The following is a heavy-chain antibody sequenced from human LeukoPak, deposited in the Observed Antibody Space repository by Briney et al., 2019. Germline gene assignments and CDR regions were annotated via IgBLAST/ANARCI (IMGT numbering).Heavy chain of an antibody. V-gene: IGHV3-74*01. Sequence: GGSLRLSCAASGFTFSSSWMHWVRQAPGKGLVWVSRINSDGSTITYADSVKGRFPISRDNARNTLYLQMNSLRAEDTAVYYCARVTVSSSEVIFDYWGQGSLVAVSP. J-gene: IGHJ4*02. CDR2: INSDGSTI. CDR1: GFTFSSSW. D-gene: IGHD2-21*01. CDR3: ARVTVSSSEVIFDY.